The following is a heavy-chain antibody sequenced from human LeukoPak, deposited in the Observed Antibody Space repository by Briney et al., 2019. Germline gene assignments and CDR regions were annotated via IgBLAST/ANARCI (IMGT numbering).Heavy chain of an antibody. CDR1: GFTFSSYA. J-gene: IGHJ5*02. Sequence: GGSLRLSYAASGFTFSSYAMSWVRQAPGKGMEWVLAISGSGGSTYYADSVKGRFAISRDNSKNTLYLQMNSLRAEDTAVYYCGRLHPTDNWFDPWGQGTLVTVSS. CDR2: ISGSGGST. V-gene: IGHV3-23*01. CDR3: GRLHPTDNWFDP. D-gene: IGHD4-11*01.